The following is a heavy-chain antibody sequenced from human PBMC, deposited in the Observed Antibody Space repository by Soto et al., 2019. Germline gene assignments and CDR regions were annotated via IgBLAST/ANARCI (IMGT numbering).Heavy chain of an antibody. Sequence: GGSLRLSCAASGFTVSSNYMSWVRQAPGEGLEWVSLTYNVGSTYYADSVKGRFTISRDSSENMLYLQMNSLRAEDTAIYHWATSEPDEASVSRFGYWGQGTRVTVSS. CDR3: ATSEPDEASVSRFGY. J-gene: IGHJ4*02. CDR2: TYNVGST. CDR1: GFTVSSNY. D-gene: IGHD1-1*01. V-gene: IGHV3-53*01.